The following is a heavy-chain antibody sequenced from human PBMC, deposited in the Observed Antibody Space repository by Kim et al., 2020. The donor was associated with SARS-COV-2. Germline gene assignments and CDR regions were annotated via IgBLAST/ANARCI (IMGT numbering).Heavy chain of an antibody. CDR3: ARVFDIVVVPAAFDP. V-gene: IGHV1-2*02. CDR1: GYTFTGYY. Sequence: ASVKVSCKASGYTFTGYYMHWVRQAPGQGLEWMGWINPNSGGTNYAQKFQGRVTMTRDTSISTAYMELSRLRSDDTAVYYCARVFDIVVVPAAFDPWGQGTLVTVSS. J-gene: IGHJ5*02. CDR2: INPNSGGT. D-gene: IGHD2-2*01.